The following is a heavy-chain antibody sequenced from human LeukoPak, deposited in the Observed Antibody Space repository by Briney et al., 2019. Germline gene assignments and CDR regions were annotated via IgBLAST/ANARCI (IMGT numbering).Heavy chain of an antibody. J-gene: IGHJ4*02. CDR2: IKQGGSEK. CDR1: GFTFSSYW. Sequence: GGSLRLSCAASGFTFSSYWMSWVRQAPGKGLEWVANIKQGGSEKYYVDSVKGRFTISRDNAKNSLYLQMNSLRAEDTAVYYCVRDQDYDSSGYYRTNFDYWGQGTLVTASS. CDR3: VRDQDYDSSGYYRTNFDY. V-gene: IGHV3-7*01. D-gene: IGHD3-22*01.